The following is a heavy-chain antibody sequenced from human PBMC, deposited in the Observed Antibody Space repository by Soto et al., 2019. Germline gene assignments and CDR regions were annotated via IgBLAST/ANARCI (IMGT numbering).Heavy chain of an antibody. CDR3: ARGLQRRYYDFWSGYFDY. CDR2: IWYDGSNK. Sequence: QVQLVESGGGVVQPGRSLRLSCAASGFTFSSYGMHWVRQAPGKGLEWVAVIWYDGSNKYYADSVKGRFTISRVNSKNTLYLQMNSLRAEDTAVYYCARGLQRRYYDFWSGYFDYWGQGTLVTVSS. D-gene: IGHD3-3*01. CDR1: GFTFSSYG. V-gene: IGHV3-33*01. J-gene: IGHJ4*02.